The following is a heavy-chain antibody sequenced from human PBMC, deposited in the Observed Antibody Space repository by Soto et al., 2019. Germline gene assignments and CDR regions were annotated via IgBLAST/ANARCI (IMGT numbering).Heavy chain of an antibody. V-gene: IGHV1-69*06. CDR3: ARQGGDTMVRGLIRDWFEP. CDR2: IIPIFGTA. CDR1: GGTFSSYA. D-gene: IGHD3-10*01. Sequence: GASVKVSCKASGGTFSSYAISWVRQAPGQGLEWMGGIIPIFGTANYAQKFQGRVTISVDTSKNQFSLKLSSVTAADTAVYYCARQGGDTMVRGLIRDWFEPWGQGTLVTVSS. J-gene: IGHJ5*02.